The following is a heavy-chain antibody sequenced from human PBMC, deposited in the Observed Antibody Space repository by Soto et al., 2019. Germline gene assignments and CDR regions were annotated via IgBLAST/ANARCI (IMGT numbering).Heavy chain of an antibody. V-gene: IGHV3-73*01. CDR3: TRLLQYCSGGSCYDAFDI. Sequence: GGSLRLSCAASGFTFSGSAMHWVRQASGKGLEWVGRIRSKANSYATAYAASVKGRFTISRDDSKNTAYLQMNSLKTEDTAVYYCTRLLQYCSGGSCYDAFDIWGQGTMVTVSS. J-gene: IGHJ3*02. D-gene: IGHD2-15*01. CDR2: IRSKANSYAT. CDR1: GFTFSGSA.